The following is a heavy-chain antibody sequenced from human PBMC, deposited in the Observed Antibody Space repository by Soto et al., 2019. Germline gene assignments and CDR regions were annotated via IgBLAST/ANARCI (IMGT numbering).Heavy chain of an antibody. V-gene: IGHV3-74*01. CDR2: INSDGTIS. CDR1: GFTFDPYW. CDR3: ARLSGDHSAFFSFGMDA. J-gene: IGHJ6*02. Sequence: GGSLRLSCAASGFTFDPYWMNGVRQAPGKGPEWLSGINSDGTISSYADSVKGRFTISRDNARNTLSLQMNSLRADDTAVYYCARLSGDHSAFFSFGMDAWGQGTTVTVSS. D-gene: IGHD2-21*01.